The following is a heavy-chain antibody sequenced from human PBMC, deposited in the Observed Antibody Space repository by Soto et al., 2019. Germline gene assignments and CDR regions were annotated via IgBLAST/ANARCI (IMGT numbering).Heavy chain of an antibody. J-gene: IGHJ3*02. Sequence: QVQLVQSGAEVKKPGSSVKVSCKASGGTFSSYAISWVRQAPGQGLEWMGGIIPIFGTANYAQKFQCRVTITADESTSTAYMELSSLRSEDTAVYYCASLASRGVLVPAAGGDAFDIWGQGTMVTVSS. V-gene: IGHV1-69*12. CDR2: IIPIFGTA. CDR3: ASLASRGVLVPAAGGDAFDI. CDR1: GGTFSSYA. D-gene: IGHD2-2*01.